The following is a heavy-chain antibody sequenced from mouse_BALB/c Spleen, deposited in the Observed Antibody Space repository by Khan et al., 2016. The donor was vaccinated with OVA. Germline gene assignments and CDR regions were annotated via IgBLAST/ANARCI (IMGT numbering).Heavy chain of an antibody. V-gene: IGHV2-5-1*01. CDR2: IWRGGGT. D-gene: IGHD1-3*01. CDR1: GFSITSNG. J-gene: IGHJ1*01. CDR3: AKSLHNCRRSYWNFDA. Sequence: QVQLQQSGPSLVQSSHSLSITCTVSGFSITSNGVHRVRQSPGPGLAWLGVIWRGGGTDYNAAFMSRLGILKDNSTTQTISKLISLHAYETAIYYCAKSLHNCRRSYWNFDAW.